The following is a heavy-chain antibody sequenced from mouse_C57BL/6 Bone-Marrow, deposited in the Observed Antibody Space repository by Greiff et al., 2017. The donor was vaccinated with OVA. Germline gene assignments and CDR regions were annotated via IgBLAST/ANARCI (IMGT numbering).Heavy chain of an antibody. CDR3: AVITTLVAPFDY. CDR1: GYTFTSYG. V-gene: IGHV1-81*01. J-gene: IGHJ2*01. Sequence: VQLQQSGAELARPGASVKLSCKASGYTFTSYGLSWVKQRTGQGLEWIGEIYPRSGNTYYNEKFKGKATLTADKSSSTAYIELRSLTSEDSAVYFGAVITTLVAPFDYWGQGTTLTVSS. CDR2: IYPRSGNT. D-gene: IGHD1-1*01.